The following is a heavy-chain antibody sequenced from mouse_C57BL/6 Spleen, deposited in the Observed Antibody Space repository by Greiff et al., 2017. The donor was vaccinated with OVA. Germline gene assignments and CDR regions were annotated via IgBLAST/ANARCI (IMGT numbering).Heavy chain of an antibody. CDR3: ARCDGYHLYYCDY. J-gene: IGHJ2*01. CDR1: GYTFTDYY. CDR2: INPNNGGT. Sequence: EVQLQQSGPELVKPGASVKISCKASGYTFTDYYMNWVKQSHGKSLEWIGDINPNNGGTSYNQKFKGKATLTVDKSSSTAYMELRSLTSEDSAVYYCARCDGYHLYYCDYWGKGTTLTVSS. D-gene: IGHD2-3*01. V-gene: IGHV1-26*01.